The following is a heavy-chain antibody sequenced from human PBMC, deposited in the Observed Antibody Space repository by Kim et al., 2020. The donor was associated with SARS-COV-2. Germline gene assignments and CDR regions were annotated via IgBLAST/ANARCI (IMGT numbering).Heavy chain of an antibody. D-gene: IGHD2-8*01. J-gene: IGHJ4*02. CDR1: GFSFSSYA. Sequence: GGSLRLSCAASGFSFSSYAMTWVRQAPGKGLEWVSVITGSGASTSYADSVTGRFIISRDNSKNTLHLQMNSLRADDTAVYYCAVRGCLQTNLPIYFDYWGQGNLVTVSS. CDR3: AVRGCLQTNLPIYFDY. V-gene: IGHV3-23*01. CDR2: ITGSGAST.